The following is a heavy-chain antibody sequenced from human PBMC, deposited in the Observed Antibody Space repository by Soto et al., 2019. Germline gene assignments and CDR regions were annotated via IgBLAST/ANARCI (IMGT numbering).Heavy chain of an antibody. D-gene: IGHD3-3*01. Sequence: HPGGSLRLSCAASGFTFSSYWMHWVRQAPGKGLVWVSRINSDGSSTSYADSVKGRFTISRDNAKNTLYLQMNSLRAEDTAVYYCARDKGRITIFGVVIQPYYFDYWGQGTLVTVSS. CDR3: ARDKGRITIFGVVIQPYYFDY. CDR2: INSDGSST. J-gene: IGHJ4*02. V-gene: IGHV3-74*01. CDR1: GFTFSSYW.